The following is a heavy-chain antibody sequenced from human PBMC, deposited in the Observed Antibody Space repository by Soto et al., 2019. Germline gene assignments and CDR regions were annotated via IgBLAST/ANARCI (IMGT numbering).Heavy chain of an antibody. D-gene: IGHD2-2*01. CDR3: SRTIRPYAAAGVEY. J-gene: IGHJ4*02. CDR2: IRSKTFGATT. Sequence: GGSLRLSCMASGFTVGDYAMSWFRQAPGKGLEWVGLIRSKTFGATTDYAASVRGRFTISRDDSKSIAYMQMNSLKIEDTAVYYCSRTIRPYAAAGVEYWGQGTLVTVSS. V-gene: IGHV3-49*03. CDR1: GFTVGDYA.